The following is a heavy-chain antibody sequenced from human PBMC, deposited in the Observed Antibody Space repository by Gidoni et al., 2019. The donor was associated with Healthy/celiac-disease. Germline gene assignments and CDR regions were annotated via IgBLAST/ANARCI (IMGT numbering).Heavy chain of an antibody. CDR1: GGTFSSYA. Sequence: QVQLVQSGAEVKKPGSSVKVSSKASGGTFSSYAISWVRQAPGQGLEWMGGIIPIFGTAKYAQQFQGRVTITADESTSTAYMELSSLRSEDTAVYYCARDDPSAWFDPWGQGTLVTVSS. J-gene: IGHJ5*02. CDR3: ARDDPSAWFDP. V-gene: IGHV1-69*01. CDR2: IIPIFGTA.